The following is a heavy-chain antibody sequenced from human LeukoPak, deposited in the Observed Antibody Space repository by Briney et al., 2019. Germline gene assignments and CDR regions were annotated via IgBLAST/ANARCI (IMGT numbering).Heavy chain of an antibody. CDR1: GGSISSGGYY. CDR3: ARCGASNWFDP. CDR2: IYYSGGT. J-gene: IGHJ5*02. D-gene: IGHD4-17*01. Sequence: PSQTLSLTCTVSGGSISSGGYYWSWIRQHPGKGLEWIGYIYYSGGTYYNPSLKSRVTISVDTSKNQFSLKLSSVTAADTAVYYGARCGASNWFDPWGQGTLVTVSS. V-gene: IGHV4-31*03.